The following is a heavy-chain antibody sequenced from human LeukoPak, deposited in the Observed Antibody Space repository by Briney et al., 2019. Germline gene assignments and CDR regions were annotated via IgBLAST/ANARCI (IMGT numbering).Heavy chain of an antibody. CDR3: ATTVPGYSDDYLDN. Sequence: PGGSLRLSCAASQFTFSNYWMSWVRQAPGKGLERVAHTSHDGTSNYYADSVKGRFTISRDNAKNSLYLHMNSLRIEDTAVYYCATTVPGYSDDYLDNWGQGTLVTVSS. CDR1: QFTFSNYW. CDR2: TSHDGTSN. D-gene: IGHD6-19*01. V-gene: IGHV3-7*01. J-gene: IGHJ4*02.